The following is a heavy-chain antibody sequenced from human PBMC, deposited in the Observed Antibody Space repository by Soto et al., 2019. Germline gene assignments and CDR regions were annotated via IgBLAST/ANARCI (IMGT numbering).Heavy chain of an antibody. CDR3: ARGVAGSGFDL. V-gene: IGHV6-1*01. Sequence: SQTLSRACAIAAVSVARHPVAWNSFRPSPSRGLEWLGRTYYRSNWRHDYAVSVKSRITVNPDTSKNHFSLQLNSVTPDDTAVYYCARGVAGSGFDLWGQGTMVTVYS. CDR2: TYYRSNWRH. D-gene: IGHD6-19*01. J-gene: IGHJ4*02. CDR1: AVSVARHPVA.